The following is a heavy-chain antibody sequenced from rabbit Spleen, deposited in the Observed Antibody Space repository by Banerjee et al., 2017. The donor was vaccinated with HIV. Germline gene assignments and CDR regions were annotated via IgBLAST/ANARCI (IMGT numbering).Heavy chain of an antibody. J-gene: IGHJ4*01. CDR1: GFSLNDKDV. D-gene: IGHD1-1*01. V-gene: IGHV1S45*01. CDR2: INIVTGKS. CDR3: ARDLVAVIGWNFNL. Sequence: QEQLVEYGGDLVKPGGSLALTCKASGFSLNDKDVMCWVRQAPGKGLEWIACINIVTGKSVYASWAKGRFTMSRTSSTTVTLQMTSLTAADTATYFCARDLVAVIGWNFNLWGQGTLVTVS.